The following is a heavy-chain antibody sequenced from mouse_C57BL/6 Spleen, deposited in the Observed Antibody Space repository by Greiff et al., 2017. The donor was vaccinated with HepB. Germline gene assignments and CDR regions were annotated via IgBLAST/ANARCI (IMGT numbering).Heavy chain of an antibody. D-gene: IGHD1-1*01. J-gene: IGHJ1*03. CDR2: IYPGDGDT. CDR3: ARPEYYGSSPWYFDV. Sequence: VQLQESGPELVKPGASVKISCKASGYAFSSSWMNWVKQRPGKGLEWIGRIYPGDGDTNYNGKFKGKATLTADKSSSTAYMQLSSLTSEDSAVYFCARPEYYGSSPWYFDVWGTGTTVTVSS. V-gene: IGHV1-82*01. CDR1: GYAFSSSW.